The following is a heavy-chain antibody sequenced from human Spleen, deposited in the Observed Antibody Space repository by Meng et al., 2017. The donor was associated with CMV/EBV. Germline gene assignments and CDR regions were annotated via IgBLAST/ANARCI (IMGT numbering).Heavy chain of an antibody. J-gene: IGHJ5*02. D-gene: IGHD3-3*01. CDR3: ARDYGFGKNWFDP. CDR1: GGSISSGGYH. V-gene: IGHV4-31*02. CDR2: IYYSGST. Sequence: TVAGGSISSGGYHWSWIRQHPGKGLELIGYIYYSGSTYYNPSLKSRVTISVDTSKNQFSLKLSSVTAADTAVYYCARDYGFGKNWFDPWGQGTLVTVSS.